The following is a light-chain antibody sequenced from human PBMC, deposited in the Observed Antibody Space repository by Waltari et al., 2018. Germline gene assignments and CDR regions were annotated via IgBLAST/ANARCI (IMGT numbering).Light chain of an antibody. J-gene: IGKJ1*01. CDR1: QSITNC. CDR3: QQYNNYVAT. Sequence: DIQMTQSPSTLSASIGDRATITCRASQSITNCLYWYQQKPGKAPKLLIYKAFTLESGVPSRFSGSGSGTEFTLTISSLQPDDFATYYCQQYNNYVATFGQGTKVEIK. CDR2: KAF. V-gene: IGKV1-5*03.